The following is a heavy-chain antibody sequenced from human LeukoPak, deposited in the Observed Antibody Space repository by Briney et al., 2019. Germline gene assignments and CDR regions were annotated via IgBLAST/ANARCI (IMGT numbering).Heavy chain of an antibody. CDR1: GGTFSSHA. D-gene: IGHD5-12*01. J-gene: IGHJ4*02. V-gene: IGHV1-69*05. CDR3: ARGDSGYDYGFDN. Sequence: SVKVSCKASGGTFSSHAISWVRQAPGQGLEWGGGIIPIFGTTNYAQKFQGRVTITTDESTSTGYMELRSLRSDDTAVYYCARGDSGYDYGFDNWGQGTLVTVSS. CDR2: IIPIFGTT.